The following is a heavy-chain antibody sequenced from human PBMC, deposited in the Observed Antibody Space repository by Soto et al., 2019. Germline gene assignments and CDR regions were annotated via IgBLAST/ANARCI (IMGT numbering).Heavy chain of an antibody. CDR1: GGTFSSYA. CDR3: ARPVLTDTGVRYYYGMDV. CDR2: IIPMFGTA. D-gene: IGHD5-18*01. J-gene: IGHJ6*02. Sequence: SVKVSCKASGGTFSSYAMNWVRQAPGQGLEWMGGIIPMFGTADYAQKFQARVTITADESTSTAYMELSSLRSEDTAVYYCARPVLTDTGVRYYYGMDVWGQGTTVTVSS. V-gene: IGHV1-69*13.